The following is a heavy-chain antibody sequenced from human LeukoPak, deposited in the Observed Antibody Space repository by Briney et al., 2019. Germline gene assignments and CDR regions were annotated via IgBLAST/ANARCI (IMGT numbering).Heavy chain of an antibody. Sequence: GASVKVSCKASGYTFTTYGITWVRQAPGQGLEWMGWISVHNGNTNYAQKFQDRVTMTTDTSTSTAYMELRSLRSDDTAVYYCAREYCSGGSCYGEGDYWGQGTLVTVSS. CDR2: ISVHNGNT. CDR1: GYTFTTYG. V-gene: IGHV1-18*01. D-gene: IGHD2-15*01. J-gene: IGHJ4*02. CDR3: AREYCSGGSCYGEGDY.